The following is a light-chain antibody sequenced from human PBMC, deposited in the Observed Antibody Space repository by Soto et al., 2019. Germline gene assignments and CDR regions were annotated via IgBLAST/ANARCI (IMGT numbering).Light chain of an antibody. V-gene: IGLV2-23*01. CDR2: EAD. Sequence: QSALTQPASVTGSPGQSMTISCTGTRSDVGSYHLVSWYQQHPGNGPKLMIYEADKRPSGVSHRFSGSKSGNTASLTISGLQAEDEADYYCCSYAGSGTYVFGTGTKVTVL. CDR3: CSYAGSGTYV. CDR1: RSDVGSYHL. J-gene: IGLJ1*01.